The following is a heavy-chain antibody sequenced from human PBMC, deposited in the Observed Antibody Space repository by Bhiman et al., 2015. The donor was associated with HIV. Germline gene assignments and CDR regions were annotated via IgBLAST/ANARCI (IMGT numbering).Heavy chain of an antibody. Sequence: EVQLVESGGGLVKPGGSLRLSCAASGFTFSSYSMNWVRQAPGKGLEWVSSISSGSSYIYYADSVKGRFTISRDNAKKSLYLQMNSLRAEDTAVYYCARDATVTQMVRGVPRWFDPWGQGTLVTVSS. V-gene: IGHV3-21*03. D-gene: IGHD3-10*01. CDR3: ARDATVTQMVRGVPRWFDP. J-gene: IGHJ5*02. CDR2: ISSGSSYI. CDR1: GFTFSSYS.